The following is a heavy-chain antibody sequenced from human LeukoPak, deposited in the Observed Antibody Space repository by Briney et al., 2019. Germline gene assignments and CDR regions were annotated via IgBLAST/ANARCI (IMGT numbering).Heavy chain of an antibody. J-gene: IGHJ6*03. CDR3: ARDGDAIQLLPRRGYYYYYMDV. CDR2: ISGSGGST. D-gene: IGHD2-2*01. CDR1: GFTFSSYA. Sequence: GGSLRLSCAASGFTFSSYAMSWVRQAPGKGLEWVSAISGSGGSTYYADSVEGRFTISRDNSKNTLYLQMNSLRAEDTAVYYCARDGDAIQLLPRRGYYYYYMDVWGKGTTVTVSS. V-gene: IGHV3-23*01.